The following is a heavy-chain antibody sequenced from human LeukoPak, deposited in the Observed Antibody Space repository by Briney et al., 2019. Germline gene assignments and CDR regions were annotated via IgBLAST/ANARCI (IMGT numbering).Heavy chain of an antibody. V-gene: IGHV3-9*01. Sequence: GRSLRLSCAASGFTFDDYAMHWVRQAPGKGLEWVSGISWNSGSIGYADSVKGRFTISRDNAKNSLYLQMNSLRAEDTALYYCAKDYRGYFDWLLYSPVFDYWGQGTLVTVSS. CDR3: AKDYRGYFDWLLYSPVFDY. CDR1: GFTFDDYA. J-gene: IGHJ4*02. CDR2: ISWNSGSI. D-gene: IGHD3-9*01.